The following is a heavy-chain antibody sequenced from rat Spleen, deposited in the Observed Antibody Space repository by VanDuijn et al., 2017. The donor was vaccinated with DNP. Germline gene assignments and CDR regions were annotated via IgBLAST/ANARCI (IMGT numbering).Heavy chain of an antibody. CDR3: TRGRDYFDY. CDR1: GFTFKNYW. V-gene: IGHV5-31*01. J-gene: IGHJ2*01. CDR2: IFRTSAST. Sequence: EVQLVESGGDLVQPGGSLKLSRVGSGFTFKNYWMSWNRQVPGQGLEWVSSIFRTSASTYYSDSVKGRFTISRDDAENTLYLEMSSLRSEDTATYICTRGRDYFDYWGQGVMVTVSS.